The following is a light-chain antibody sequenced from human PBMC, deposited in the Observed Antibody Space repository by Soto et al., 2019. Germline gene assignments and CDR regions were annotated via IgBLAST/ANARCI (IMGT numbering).Light chain of an antibody. CDR1: SSDVGGYNY. CDR2: EVT. V-gene: IGLV2-14*01. Sequence: QSALTQPASVSGSPGQSLTISCTGTSSDVGGYNYVSWYQHHPGKAPKVMIYEVTNRPSGVSNRFSGSKSGNTASLTISGLQAEDEADYYCCSYASTSPYVFGTGTKLTVL. J-gene: IGLJ1*01. CDR3: CSYASTSPYV.